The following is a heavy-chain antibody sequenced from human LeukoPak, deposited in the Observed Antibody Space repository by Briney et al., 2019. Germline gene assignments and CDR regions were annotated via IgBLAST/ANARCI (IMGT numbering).Heavy chain of an antibody. J-gene: IGHJ3*02. CDR3: AKDSYSGSYSDAFDI. CDR2: ISGSGGST. CDR1: GFTFSSYV. Sequence: GGSLRLSCAASGFTFSSYVMSWVRQAPGKGLEWVSAISGSGGSTYYADSVKGRFTISRDNSKNTLYLQMNSLRAEDTAVYYCAKDSYSGSYSDAFDIWGQGTMATVSS. D-gene: IGHD1-26*01. V-gene: IGHV3-23*01.